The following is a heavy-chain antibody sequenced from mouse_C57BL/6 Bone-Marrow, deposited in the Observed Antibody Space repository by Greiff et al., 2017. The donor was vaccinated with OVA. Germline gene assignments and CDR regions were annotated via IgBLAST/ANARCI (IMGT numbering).Heavy chain of an antibody. Sequence: EVQLVESGGDLVKPGGSLKLSCAASGFTFSSYGMSWVRQTPDKRLEWVATISSGGSYTYYPHSVKGRFTLSRDNAKNTLYLQMSSLKSEDTAMYYCARHKGFAYWGQGTLVTVSA. V-gene: IGHV5-6*01. D-gene: IGHD1-3*01. CDR2: ISSGGSYT. CDR1: GFTFSSYG. CDR3: ARHKGFAY. J-gene: IGHJ3*01.